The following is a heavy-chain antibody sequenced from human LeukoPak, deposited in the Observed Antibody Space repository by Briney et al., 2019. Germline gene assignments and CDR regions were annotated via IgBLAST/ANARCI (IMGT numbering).Heavy chain of an antibody. CDR2: IHYSGST. Sequence: SETLSLTCTVSGGSISSGGYYWSWIRQHPGKGLEWIGYIHYSGSTYYNPSLKSRVTISVDTSKNQFSLKLSSVTAADTAVYYCARVAARKFMYCGGDCYSNWGQGTLVTVSS. J-gene: IGHJ4*02. CDR1: GGSISSGGYY. V-gene: IGHV4-31*03. D-gene: IGHD2-21*02. CDR3: ARVAARKFMYCGGDCYSN.